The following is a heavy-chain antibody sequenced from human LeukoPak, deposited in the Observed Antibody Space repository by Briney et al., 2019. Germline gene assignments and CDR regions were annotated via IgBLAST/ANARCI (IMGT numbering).Heavy chain of an antibody. CDR1: GYTFTNYF. V-gene: IGHV1-46*01. Sequence: ASVKVSCKASGYTFTNYFMHWVRQAPGQGLEWMGVINPSGGRTSYVQNFQGRVTMTRDMSTSTVYMELSSLRSEDTAVYYCARGDGEVATGTENWFDPWGQGTLVTVSS. D-gene: IGHD1-1*01. J-gene: IGHJ5*02. CDR2: INPSGGRT. CDR3: ARGDGEVATGTENWFDP.